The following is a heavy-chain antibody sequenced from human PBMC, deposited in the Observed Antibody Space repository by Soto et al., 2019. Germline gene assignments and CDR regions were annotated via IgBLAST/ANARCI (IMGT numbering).Heavy chain of an antibody. CDR2: MNPNSGNT. CDR3: ARVLDGYYYYGMAV. J-gene: IGHJ6*02. V-gene: IGHV1-8*01. CDR1: GYTFTSYD. Sequence: QVQLVQSGAEVKKPGASVKVSCKASGYTFTSYDINWVRQATGQGLEWMGWMNPNSGNTGYAQKCKGRVTMTRNTSISTDYMELSSLRSEDTAVYYCARVLDGYYYYGMAVWGQGTTVTVSS.